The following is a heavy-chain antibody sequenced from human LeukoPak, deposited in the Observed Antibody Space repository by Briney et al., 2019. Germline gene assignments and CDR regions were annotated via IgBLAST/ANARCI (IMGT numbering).Heavy chain of an antibody. V-gene: IGHV3-33*01. CDR2: IRYDGSDK. Sequence: GGSLRLSCAASGMTFSRYGMHWVREAPGKGLEWVAVIRYDGSDKYYTDSVKGRFTIPRDNSKSTLYLQMNSLRAEDTAVYYCARGLGYWYLDLWGRGTLVTVSS. CDR3: ARGLGYWYLDL. J-gene: IGHJ2*01. CDR1: GMTFSRYG.